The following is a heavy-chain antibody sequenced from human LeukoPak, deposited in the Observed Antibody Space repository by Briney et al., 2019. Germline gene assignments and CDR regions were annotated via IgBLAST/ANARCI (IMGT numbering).Heavy chain of an antibody. V-gene: IGHV4-34*01. CDR3: ARGGVVADIVVVPAAQFDY. J-gene: IGHJ4*02. CDR1: GGSFSGYY. CDR2: INHSGST. D-gene: IGHD2-2*01. Sequence: PSETLSLICAVYGGSFSGYYWSWIRQPPGKGLEWIGEINHSGSTNYNPSLKSRVTISVDTSKNQFSLKLSSVTAADTAVYYCARGGVVADIVVVPAAQFDYWGQGTLVTVSS.